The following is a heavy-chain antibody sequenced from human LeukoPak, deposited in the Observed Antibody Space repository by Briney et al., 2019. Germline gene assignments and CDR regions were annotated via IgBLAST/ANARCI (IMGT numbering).Heavy chain of an antibody. V-gene: IGHV1-18*01. CDR1: GYTFTSYG. D-gene: IGHD6-19*01. Sequence: ASVKVSCKASGYTFTSYGIIWVRQAPGQGLEWMGWISAYNGNTDYAQKLQGRVTMTRNTSISTAYMELSSLRSEDTAVYYCARVQARARWLVPRRDYGMDVWGQGTTVTVSS. J-gene: IGHJ6*02. CDR2: ISAYNGNT. CDR3: ARVQARARWLVPRRDYGMDV.